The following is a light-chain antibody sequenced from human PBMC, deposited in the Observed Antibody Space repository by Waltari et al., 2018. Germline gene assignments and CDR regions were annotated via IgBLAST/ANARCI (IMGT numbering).Light chain of an antibody. CDR3: AAWDDSLTVR. CDR1: SSNIGSNF. CDR2: RND. V-gene: IGLV1-47*01. Sequence: QSVLTQPPSASGTPGQRVTISCSGSSSNIGSNFVCWYQPLPGTAPKPLIYRNDQRPSGVPDRFSGSRSGTSASLAISGLRSEDEADYYCAAWDDSLTVRFGGGTKLTVL. J-gene: IGLJ3*02.